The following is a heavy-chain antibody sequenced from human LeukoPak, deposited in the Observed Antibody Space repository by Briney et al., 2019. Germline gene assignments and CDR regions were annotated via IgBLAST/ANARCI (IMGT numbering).Heavy chain of an antibody. J-gene: IGHJ2*01. V-gene: IGHV3-74*01. CDR1: GFTFSTYW. Sequence: GGSLRLSCAASGFTFSTYWMQWVRQAPGKGLVWVSRISRDGSSTSYADSVKGRFTISRDNSKNTLYLQMNSLRAEDTAVYYCARGLRGWTFDLWGRGTLVTVSS. D-gene: IGHD2-15*01. CDR3: ARGLRGWTFDL. CDR2: ISRDGSST.